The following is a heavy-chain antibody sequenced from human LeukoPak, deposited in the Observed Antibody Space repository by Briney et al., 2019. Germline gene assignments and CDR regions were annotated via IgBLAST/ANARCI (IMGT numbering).Heavy chain of an antibody. CDR1: GFTFSSYG. D-gene: IGHD3-16*01. V-gene: IGHV3-30*18. CDR3: AKEGSYIWGSPPTEL. J-gene: IGHJ4*02. CDR2: ISYDGSNE. Sequence: GGSLRLSCAASGFTFSSYGMHWVRQAPGKGLEWVAVISYDGSNEYYADSVKGRFTISRDNSKNTLYLQMNSLRAEDTAVYYCAKEGSYIWGSPPTELWGQGTLVTVSS.